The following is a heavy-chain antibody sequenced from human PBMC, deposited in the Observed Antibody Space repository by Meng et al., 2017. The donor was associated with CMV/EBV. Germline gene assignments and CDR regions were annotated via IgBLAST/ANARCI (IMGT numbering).Heavy chain of an antibody. CDR3: ARGLWFGELSPFDY. J-gene: IGHJ4*02. D-gene: IGHD3-10*01. CDR1: GCTFSGYI. Sequence: CGSGLLKPRVSLSFTWAAYGCTFSGYIRNWIRQPSGKGLEWISAINKSGTTNYYPALMSRLITSFDNTTNHSSFMLSYVLAADTTVYYCARGLWFGELSPFDYWGQGTLVTVSS. CDR2: INKSGTT. V-gene: IGHV4-34*01.